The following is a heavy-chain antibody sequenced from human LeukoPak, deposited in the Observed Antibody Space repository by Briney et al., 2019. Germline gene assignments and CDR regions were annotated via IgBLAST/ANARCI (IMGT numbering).Heavy chain of an antibody. Sequence: GASVKVSCKASGYTFTGYYMHWVRQAPGQGLEWMGWINPNSGGTNYAQKFQGRVTMTRDTSISTGYMELSRLRSDDTAVYYCARATAKDIVVVVAATRLDYWGQGTLVTVSS. CDR2: INPNSGGT. CDR1: GYTFTGYY. V-gene: IGHV1-2*02. D-gene: IGHD2-15*01. CDR3: ARATAKDIVVVVAATRLDY. J-gene: IGHJ4*02.